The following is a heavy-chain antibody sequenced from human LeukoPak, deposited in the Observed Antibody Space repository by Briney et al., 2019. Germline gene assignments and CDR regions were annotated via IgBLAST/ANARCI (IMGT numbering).Heavy chain of an antibody. V-gene: IGHV4-59*01. D-gene: IGHD2-21*02. CDR3: AREVVVTATLDY. Sequence: PSETLSLTCTVSGGSISSYYWSWIRQPPGKGLEWIGCIYYSGSTNYNPSLKSRVTISVDTSKNQFSLKLSSVTAADTAVYYCAREVVVTATLDYWGQGTLVTVSP. CDR1: GGSISSYY. J-gene: IGHJ4*02. CDR2: IYYSGST.